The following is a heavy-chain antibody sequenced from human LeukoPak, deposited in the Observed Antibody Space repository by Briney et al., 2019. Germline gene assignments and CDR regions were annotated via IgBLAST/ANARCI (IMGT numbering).Heavy chain of an antibody. J-gene: IGHJ4*02. Sequence: SETLSLTCAVSGGSISSGGYSWSWIRQPPGKGLEWIGYIYHSGSTYYNPSLESRVTISVDRSKNQFSLKLSSVTAADTAVYYCARGGGDYGYFDYWGQGTLVTVSS. CDR1: GGSISSGGYS. CDR2: IYHSGST. D-gene: IGHD4-17*01. CDR3: ARGGGDYGYFDY. V-gene: IGHV4-30-2*01.